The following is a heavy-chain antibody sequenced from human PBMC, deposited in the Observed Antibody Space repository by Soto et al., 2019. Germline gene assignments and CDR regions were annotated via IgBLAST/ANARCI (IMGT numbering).Heavy chain of an antibody. V-gene: IGHV1-18*01. CDR1: GYTFTSYG. Sequence: QVQLVQSGAEVKKPGASVKVSCKASGYTFTSYGISWVRQAPGQGLEWMGWISAYNGNTNYAQKLQGRVTMTTDTSTSTAYMELRSLRSDDTAVYYCARDQWTGPRPYYYDSSGYQDYWGQGTLVTVSS. CDR2: ISAYNGNT. D-gene: IGHD3-22*01. CDR3: ARDQWTGPRPYYYDSSGYQDY. J-gene: IGHJ4*02.